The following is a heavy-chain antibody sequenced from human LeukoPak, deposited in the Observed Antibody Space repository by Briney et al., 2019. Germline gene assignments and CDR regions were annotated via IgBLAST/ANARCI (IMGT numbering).Heavy chain of an antibody. CDR3: ARGDSGTWGGYYFDY. J-gene: IGHJ4*02. CDR2: ISAYSGNT. Sequence: ASVKVSCKASGYTFTTYGVGWVRQAPGQGLEWMGWISAYSGNTNYAQKLQGRLTLTTDTSTSTAYMELRSLRSDDTAVYYCARGDSGTWGGYYFDYWGQGTLVTVSS. V-gene: IGHV1-18*01. CDR1: GYTFTTYG. D-gene: IGHD1-26*01.